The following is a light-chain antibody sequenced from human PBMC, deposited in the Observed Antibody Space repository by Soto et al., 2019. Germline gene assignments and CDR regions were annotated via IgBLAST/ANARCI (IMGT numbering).Light chain of an antibody. Sequence: QSALTQPASVSGSPGQSITISCTGTSSDVGGYKYVSWYQQQSGKAPKLMIYEVSNRPSGVSDRFSGSKSGNTASLTISGLQAEDEADYYCSSYTSSNTWVFGGGTQLTVL. J-gene: IGLJ3*02. CDR1: SSDVGGYKY. CDR2: EVS. CDR3: SSYTSSNTWV. V-gene: IGLV2-14*01.